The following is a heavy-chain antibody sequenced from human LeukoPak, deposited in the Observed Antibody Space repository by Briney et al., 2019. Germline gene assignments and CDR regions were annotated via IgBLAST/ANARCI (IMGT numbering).Heavy chain of an antibody. J-gene: IGHJ5*02. CDR1: GGSFSGYY. Sequence: SETLSLTCAVYGGSFSGYYWSWIRQPPGKGLEWIGEINHSGSTNYNPSLKSRVTISVDTSQNQFSLQLSSVTPADTAVYYWGRSHRSVEKYQMLTTGNWFEPLGQGTPGTVSS. CDR2: INHSGST. V-gene: IGHV4-34*01. D-gene: IGHD2-2*01. CDR3: GRSHRSVEKYQMLTTGNWFEP.